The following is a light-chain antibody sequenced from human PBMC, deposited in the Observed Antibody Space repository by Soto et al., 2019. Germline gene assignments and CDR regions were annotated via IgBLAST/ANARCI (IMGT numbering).Light chain of an antibody. CDR2: KAS. V-gene: IGKV1-5*03. Sequence: DIQMTQSPSSLSASVGDRVTITCQASQDISNYLNWYQQKPGKAPKLLIYKASTLKRGVPSRFSGSGSGTEFTLNTSTLQPDDFATYYCQHYNTYSEAFGQGTKV. CDR1: QDISNY. CDR3: QHYNTYSEA. J-gene: IGKJ1*01.